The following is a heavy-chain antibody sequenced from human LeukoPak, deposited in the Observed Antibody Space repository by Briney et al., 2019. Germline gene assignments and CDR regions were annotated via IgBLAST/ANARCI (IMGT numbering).Heavy chain of an antibody. V-gene: IGHV1-2*02. J-gene: IGHJ3*02. Sequence: ASVKVSCKASGYTFTGYYMHWVRQAPGQGLEWMGWINPNSGGTNYAQKFQGRVTMTRDTSISTAYMELSRLRSDDTAVYYCARVPLGYYDSSGPRGGDIWGQGTMVTVSS. D-gene: IGHD3-22*01. CDR3: ARVPLGYYDSSGPRGGDI. CDR2: INPNSGGT. CDR1: GYTFTGYY.